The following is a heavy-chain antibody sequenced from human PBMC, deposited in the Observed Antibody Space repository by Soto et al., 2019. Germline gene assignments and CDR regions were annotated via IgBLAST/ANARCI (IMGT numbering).Heavy chain of an antibody. V-gene: IGHV4-59*01. CDR2: IYYSGST. CDR3: ARAYGDYVFDY. D-gene: IGHD4-17*01. CDR1: GGSISSYY. Sequence: QVQLQESGPGLVKPSETLSLTCTVSGGSISSYYWSWIRQPPGKGLEWIGYIYYSGSTNYNPSLKSRVPISGETSKNQFSLQLSSVTAADTALYYCARAYGDYVFDYWGQGTLVTVSS. J-gene: IGHJ4*02.